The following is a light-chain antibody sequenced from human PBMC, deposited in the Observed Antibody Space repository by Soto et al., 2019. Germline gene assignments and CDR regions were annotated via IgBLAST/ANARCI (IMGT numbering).Light chain of an antibody. CDR2: DNN. Sequence: QSVLTQAPSVSAAPGQKVTISCSGSSSNIGNNFVSWFQQRPRTAPKLLIYDNNKRPSGIPDRFSGSKSATSATLGITGLQTGDEADYYCGTWDSSLSVYVFGTGTKVTVL. J-gene: IGLJ1*01. CDR1: SSNIGNNF. V-gene: IGLV1-51*01. CDR3: GTWDSSLSVYV.